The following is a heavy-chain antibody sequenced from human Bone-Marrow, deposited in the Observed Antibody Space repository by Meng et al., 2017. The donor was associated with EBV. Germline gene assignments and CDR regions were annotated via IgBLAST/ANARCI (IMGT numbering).Heavy chain of an antibody. J-gene: IGHJ4*02. Sequence: QVQLVESGGGVVQPGRSLRLSGSASGFTFSSYGMHWVRQAPGKGLEWVAVIWYDGSNKYYADSVKGRFTISRDNSKNTLYLQMNSLRAEDTAVYYCARASSRYCSSTSCSLGYCGQGTLCTVSS. V-gene: IGHV3-33*01. D-gene: IGHD2-2*01. CDR2: IWYDGSNK. CDR1: GFTFSSYG. CDR3: ARASSRYCSSTSCSLGY.